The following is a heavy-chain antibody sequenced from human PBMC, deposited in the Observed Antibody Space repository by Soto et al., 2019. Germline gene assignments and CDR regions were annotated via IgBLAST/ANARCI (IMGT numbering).Heavy chain of an antibody. J-gene: IGHJ4*02. CDR3: APVSAIFGVPTRTTN. CDR1: GGTFSSYT. CDR2: IIPILGIA. D-gene: IGHD3-3*01. V-gene: IGHV1-69*02. Sequence: GAPVKVSCKASGGTFSSYTISWVRQAPGQGLEWMGRIIPILGIANYAQKFQGRVTITADKSTSTAYMELSSLRSEDTAVYYCAPVSAIFGVPTRTTNWGQGTLVTVSS.